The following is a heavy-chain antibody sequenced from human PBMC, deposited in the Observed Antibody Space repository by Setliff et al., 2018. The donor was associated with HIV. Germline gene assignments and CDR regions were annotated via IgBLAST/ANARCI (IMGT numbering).Heavy chain of an antibody. V-gene: IGHV4-39*01. CDR1: GGSISTSRYY. D-gene: IGHD4-17*01. CDR3: ARPTALNGVGSSDY. CDR2: INYRGNT. J-gene: IGHJ4*02. Sequence: PSETLSLTCTVSGGSISTSRYYWGWIRQPPGKGLEWIGSINYRGNTYYNPSLKSRAAISVDTSKNQISLKLSSVTAADTAVYYCARPTALNGVGSSDYWGQGTLVTVSS.